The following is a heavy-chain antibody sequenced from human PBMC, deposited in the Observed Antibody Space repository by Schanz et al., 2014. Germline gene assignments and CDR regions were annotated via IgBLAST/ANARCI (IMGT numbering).Heavy chain of an antibody. D-gene: IGHD5-12*01. Sequence: VQLLESGGGLVQPGGSLRLSCAASGFTFSSYAMHWVRQAPGKGLEWVALISNDGSIKYYADSVEGRFTISGDNSRNTLYLQMNSLRTEDTAVYYCASPSGYSDYGTYFDFWGQGTLVTVSS. J-gene: IGHJ4*02. V-gene: IGHV3-30-3*01. CDR3: ASPSGYSDYGTYFDF. CDR2: ISNDGSIK. CDR1: GFTFSSYA.